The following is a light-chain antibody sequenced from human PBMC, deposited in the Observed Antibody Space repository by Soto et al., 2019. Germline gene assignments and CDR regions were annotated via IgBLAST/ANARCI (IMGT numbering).Light chain of an antibody. V-gene: IGKV2-30*01. J-gene: IGKJ4*01. CDR1: QSLVYSDGNTY. CDR3: MQGTYWPRLT. Sequence: DVVMTQSPLSLPVTLGQPASISCRSSQSLVYSDGNTYLNWFHQRPGPSPRRLIYKVSSRDSGVPDRFIGSGSGTDFTLKISRVEAEDVGVYYCMQGTYWPRLTFGGGTKVEIK. CDR2: KVS.